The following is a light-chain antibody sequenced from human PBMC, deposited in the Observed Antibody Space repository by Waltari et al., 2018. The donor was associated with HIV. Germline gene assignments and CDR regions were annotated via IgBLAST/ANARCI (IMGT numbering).Light chain of an antibody. V-gene: IGLV1-47*01. CDR2: RNT. CDR3: AAWDDSVSGRV. CDR1: SFHIGSNY. J-gene: IGLJ3*02. Sequence: QSVLTQPPSASGTPGQRVTISCSGGSFHIGSNYVHWYQQFPGTAPRLLIDRNTLRPSGVPDRFSGSKSATSASLAISGLRSEDEADYFCAAWDDSVSGRVFGGGTKLTVL.